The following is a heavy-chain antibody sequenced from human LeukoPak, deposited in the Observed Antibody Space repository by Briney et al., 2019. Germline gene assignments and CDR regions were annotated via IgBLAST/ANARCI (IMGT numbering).Heavy chain of an antibody. CDR3: ARGLEASWFDP. J-gene: IGHJ5*02. V-gene: IGHV3-21*01. CDR2: ISGSSRYI. Sequence: GGSLRLSCAASGFTFSTYSMNWVRQAPGKGLEWVSSISGSSRYIYYADSVKGRFTISRDNAKNSMYLQMNSLRAEDTAVYYCARGLEASWFDPWGQGTLVTVSS. CDR1: GFTFSTYS.